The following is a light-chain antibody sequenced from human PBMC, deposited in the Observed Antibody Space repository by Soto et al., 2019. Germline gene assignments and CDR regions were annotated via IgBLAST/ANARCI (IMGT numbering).Light chain of an antibody. CDR2: EVS. CDR3: SSYAGSNNLYV. V-gene: IGLV2-8*01. CDR1: SSDVGGYNY. Sequence: QSARTQPPSASGSPGQSVPVSCTGTSSDVGGYNYVSWYQQHPGKAPKLMIYEVSKRPSGVPDRFSGSKSGNTASLTVSGLQAEDEADYYCSSYAGSNNLYVFGTGTKVTVL. J-gene: IGLJ1*01.